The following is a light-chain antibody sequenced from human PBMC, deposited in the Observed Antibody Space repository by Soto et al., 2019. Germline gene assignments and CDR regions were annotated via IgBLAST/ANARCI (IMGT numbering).Light chain of an antibody. Sequence: EIVLTQSPVILSVSPGETATLSCRASESVTRNLAWYQHTPGQAPRLLVFHASVRATGIPDRFSGSGSGTEFSLTISNLQSEDFAVYFCQQYNDWPPITFGQGTRLEIK. J-gene: IGKJ5*01. V-gene: IGKV3-15*01. CDR1: ESVTRN. CDR2: HAS. CDR3: QQYNDWPPIT.